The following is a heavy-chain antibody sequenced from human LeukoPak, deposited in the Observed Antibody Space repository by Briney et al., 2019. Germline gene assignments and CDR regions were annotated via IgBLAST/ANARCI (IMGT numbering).Heavy chain of an antibody. J-gene: IGHJ4*02. CDR3: ARDTKFSSQPPDFFDS. CDR2: INHSGST. V-gene: IGHV4-34*01. CDR1: GGSFSGYY. Sequence: SETLSLTCAVYGGSFSGYYWSWIRQPPGKGLEWIGEINHSGSTNYNPSLKSRVTISVDTSKNQFSLKLSSVTAADTAVYYCARDTKFSSQPPDFFDSWRQGTLATVSS. D-gene: IGHD6-6*01.